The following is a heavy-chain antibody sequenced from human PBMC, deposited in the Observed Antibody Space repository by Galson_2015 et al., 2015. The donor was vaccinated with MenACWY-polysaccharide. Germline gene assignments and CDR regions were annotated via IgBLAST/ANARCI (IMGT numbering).Heavy chain of an antibody. CDR3: ARGHYGMDV. V-gene: IGHV3-7*04. Sequence: SLRLSCAASEFTFRNYWMTWVRQAPGKGLEWVANIEKDGSEKYYVDSVKGRFTVSRDNAKNSLYLQMNSLRAEDTAVYSCARGHYGMDVWGQGTAVTVSS. CDR2: IEKDGSEK. J-gene: IGHJ6*02. CDR1: EFTFRNYW.